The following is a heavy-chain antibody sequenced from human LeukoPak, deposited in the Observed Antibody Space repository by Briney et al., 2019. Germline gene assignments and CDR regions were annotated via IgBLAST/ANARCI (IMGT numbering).Heavy chain of an antibody. CDR1: GGSISNTNW. D-gene: IGHD3-10*01. J-gene: IGHJ6*02. CDR2: VNLQGST. V-gene: IGHV4-4*02. CDR3: ARGSGGGSGSNYKDHYYGMDV. Sequence: SETLSLTCGVSGGSISNTNWWTWFRQPPGKGLEWIGEVNLQGSTNYNPSLKSRVAISVDKSENHISLKLTSVTAADTAVYYCARGSGGGSGSNYKDHYYGMDVWGQGTTVTVSS.